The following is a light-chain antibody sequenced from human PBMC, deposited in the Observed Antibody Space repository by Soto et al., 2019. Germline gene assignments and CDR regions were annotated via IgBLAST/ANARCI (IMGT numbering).Light chain of an antibody. Sequence: QSALTQSASVSESHGQSITSSCTGTSSDVGGYNYVSWYQQHPGKAPKLIIYDVSNRPSGVSTRFSGSKSGNTASLTISGLQAEDEADYSCSSYTSTNSWVFGGGTNLTVL. CDR1: SSDVGGYNY. J-gene: IGLJ3*02. V-gene: IGLV2-14*01. CDR3: SSYTSTNSWV. CDR2: DVS.